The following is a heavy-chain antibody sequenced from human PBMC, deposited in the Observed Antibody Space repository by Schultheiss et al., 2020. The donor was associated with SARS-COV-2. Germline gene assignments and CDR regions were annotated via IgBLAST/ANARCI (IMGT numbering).Heavy chain of an antibody. J-gene: IGHJ4*02. CDR2: ISWNSGSI. Sequence: GGSLRLSCAASGFTFSSYAMSWVRQAPGKGLEWVSGISWNSGSIGYADSVKGRFTISRDNAKNSLYLQMNSLRAEDTAVYYCARDHCSSTSCSIDYWGQGTLVTVSS. V-gene: IGHV3-9*01. D-gene: IGHD2-2*01. CDR1: GFTFSSYA. CDR3: ARDHCSSTSCSIDY.